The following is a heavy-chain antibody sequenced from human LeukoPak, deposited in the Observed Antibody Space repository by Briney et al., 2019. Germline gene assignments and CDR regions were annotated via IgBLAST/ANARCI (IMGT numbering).Heavy chain of an antibody. J-gene: IGHJ5*02. CDR1: GDSVSSDSAA. D-gene: IGHD3-10*01. CDR2: TYYRSTWFN. CDR3: ARSGSAWFDP. Sequence: SQTLSLTCDISGDSVSSDSAAWNWIRQSPSRGLEWLGRTYYRSTWFNDYAVSVKSRITINPDTSKNQFSLRLSSVTPEDTAVYFCARSGSAWFDPWGQGTLVTVSS. V-gene: IGHV6-1*01.